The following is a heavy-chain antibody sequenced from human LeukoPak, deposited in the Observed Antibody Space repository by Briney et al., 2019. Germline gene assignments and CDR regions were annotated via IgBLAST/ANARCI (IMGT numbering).Heavy chain of an antibody. CDR3: AAPDYGGNSGGNY. CDR1: GGSISSSSYY. V-gene: IGHV4-39*07. J-gene: IGHJ4*02. Sequence: SETLSLTCTVSGGSISSSSYYWGWIRQPPGKGLEWIGRIYYSGSTYYNPSLKSRVTISVDTSKNQFSLKLSSVTAADTAVYYCAAPDYGGNSGGNYWGQGTLVTVSS. CDR2: IYYSGST. D-gene: IGHD4-23*01.